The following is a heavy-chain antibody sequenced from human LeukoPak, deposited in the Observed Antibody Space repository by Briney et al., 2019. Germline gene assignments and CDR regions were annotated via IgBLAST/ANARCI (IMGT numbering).Heavy chain of an antibody. D-gene: IGHD6-13*01. J-gene: IGHJ4*02. CDR3: ARGSYSSSWSCHFCFDY. V-gene: IGHV4-39*07. CDR2: IYYSGST. CDR1: GGSISSSSYY. Sequence: SETLSLTCTVSGGSISSSSYYWGWIRQPPGKGLEWIGSIYYSGSTYYNPSLKSRVTISVDTPKNQFSLKLSSVTAADTAVYYCARGSYSSSWSCHFCFDYWGQGTLVTVSS.